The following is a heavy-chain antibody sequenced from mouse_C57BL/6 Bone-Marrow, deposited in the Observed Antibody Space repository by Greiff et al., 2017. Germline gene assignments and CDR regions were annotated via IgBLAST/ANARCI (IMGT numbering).Heavy chain of an antibody. CDR2: ISDGGSYT. Sequence: EVQLVESGGGLVKPGGSLKLSCAASGFTFSSYAMSWVRQTPEKRLEWVATISDGGSYTYYPDNVKGRFTISRDNAKNKLYLQMSHLTSEDTAMYYCARDATTVVATDWGQGTTLTVSS. CDR1: GFTFSSYA. D-gene: IGHD1-1*01. CDR3: ARDATTVVATD. V-gene: IGHV5-4*01. J-gene: IGHJ2*01.